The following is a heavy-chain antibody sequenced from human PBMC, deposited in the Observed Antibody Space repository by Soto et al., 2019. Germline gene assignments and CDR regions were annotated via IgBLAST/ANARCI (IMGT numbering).Heavy chain of an antibody. CDR3: AMVENYVTPTPQYV. Sequence: QVQLVQSGDEVRKPGSSVKVSCKASGYIFVNYGIAWVRQAPGQGLEWMGWLSPYSGNTHYASKVQGRLSMTTDRPTSTAYMDLGSLTSDNTVVYFCAMVENYVTPTPQYVWGQGTTVTVSS. J-gene: IGHJ6*02. V-gene: IGHV1-18*01. CDR2: LSPYSGNT. D-gene: IGHD3-16*01. CDR1: GYIFVNYG.